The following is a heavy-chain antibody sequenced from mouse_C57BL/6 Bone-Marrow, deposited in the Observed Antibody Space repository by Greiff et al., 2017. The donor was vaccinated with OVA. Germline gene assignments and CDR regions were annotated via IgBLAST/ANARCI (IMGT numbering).Heavy chain of an antibody. V-gene: IGHV1-9*01. Sequence: VHLVESGAELMKPGASVKLSCKAPGYTFTGYWIEWVKQRPGHGLEWIGEILTGSGSTTYNEQFKGKAPFTADTSYNTAYMQLSSLTTEDSAIYYCARSYWGYWGQGTTLPVSS. CDR2: ILTGSGST. J-gene: IGHJ2*01. D-gene: IGHD2-10*01. CDR1: GYTFTGYW. CDR3: ARSYWGY.